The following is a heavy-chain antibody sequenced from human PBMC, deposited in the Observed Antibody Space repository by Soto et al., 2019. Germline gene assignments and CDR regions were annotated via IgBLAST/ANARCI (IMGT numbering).Heavy chain of an antibody. CDR2: ISSSSSYI. D-gene: IGHD2-2*01. Sequence: LRLSCAASGFTFSSYSMNWVRQAPGKGLEWVSSISSSSSYIYYADSVKGRFTISRDNAKNSLYLQMNSLRAEDTAVYYCARGWCSSTSCYYYYYYGMDVWGQGTTVTVSS. CDR1: GFTFSSYS. V-gene: IGHV3-21*01. CDR3: ARGWCSSTSCYYYYYYGMDV. J-gene: IGHJ6*02.